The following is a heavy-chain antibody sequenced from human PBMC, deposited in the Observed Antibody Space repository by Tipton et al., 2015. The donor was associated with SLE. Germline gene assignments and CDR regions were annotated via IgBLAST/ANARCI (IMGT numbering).Heavy chain of an antibody. CDR2: IYHSGST. J-gene: IGHJ6*02. CDR3: ARGITGPTLGIGYYYGMDV. CDR1: GGSISSGGYS. Sequence: LRLSCAVSGGSISSGGYSWSWIRQPPGKGLEWIGYIYHSGSTYYNPSLKSRVTISVDTSKNQFSLKLSSVTAADTAVYYCARGITGPTLGIGYYYGMDVWGQGTMVTVSS. V-gene: IGHV4-30-2*01. D-gene: IGHD1/OR15-1a*01.